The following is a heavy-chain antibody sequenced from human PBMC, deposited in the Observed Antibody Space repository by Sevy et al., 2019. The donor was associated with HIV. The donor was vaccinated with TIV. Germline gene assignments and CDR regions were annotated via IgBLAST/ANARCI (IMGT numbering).Heavy chain of an antibody. CDR2: FDPEDGET. V-gene: IGHV1-24*01. J-gene: IGHJ1*01. CDR1: GYTLTELS. Sequence: ASVKVSCKVSGYTLTELSMHWVRQAPGKGLEWMGGFDPEDGETIYAQKFQGRVTMTEDTSTDTAYMGLSSLRSEDTAVYYCATSIDIIKIEYFQHWGQGTLVTVSS. CDR3: ATSIDIIKIEYFQH. D-gene: IGHD3-16*02.